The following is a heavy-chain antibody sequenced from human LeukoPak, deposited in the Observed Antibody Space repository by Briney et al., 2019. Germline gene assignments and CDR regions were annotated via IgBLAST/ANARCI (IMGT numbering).Heavy chain of an antibody. CDR1: GYTFTSYD. V-gene: IGHV1-8*01. J-gene: IGHJ4*02. CDR2: MHPNSGNT. CDR3: ARGFGCGSGSYGTCVFDY. D-gene: IGHD3-10*01. Sequence: GASVKVSCKASGYTFTSYDINWVRQATGQGLEWMGWMHPNSGNTGYAQKFQGRVTMTRNTSISTAYMELSSLRSEDTAVYYCARGFGCGSGSYGTCVFDYWGQGTLVTVSS.